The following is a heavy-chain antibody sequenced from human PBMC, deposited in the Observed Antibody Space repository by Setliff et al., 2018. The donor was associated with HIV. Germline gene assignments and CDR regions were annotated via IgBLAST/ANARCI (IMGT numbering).Heavy chain of an antibody. CDR1: GFTFDDYA. CDR3: SRIRWSYYGMDV. V-gene: IGHV3-9*01. CDR2: ISSNSGSI. J-gene: IGHJ6*02. D-gene: IGHD2-15*01. Sequence: PGGSLRLSCAASGFTFDDYAMHWVRQAPGKGLEWVSGISSNSGSIGYADSVKGRFTLSRDTSKDTLYLQMNSLRVDDTAVYFCSRIRWSYYGMDVWGQGTTVTVSS.